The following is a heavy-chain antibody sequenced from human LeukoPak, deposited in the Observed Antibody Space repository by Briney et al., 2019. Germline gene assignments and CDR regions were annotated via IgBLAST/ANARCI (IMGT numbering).Heavy chain of an antibody. J-gene: IGHJ1*01. CDR2: IRGSGAST. D-gene: IGHD3-22*01. Sequence: PGGSLRLSCVASDSPFSSYAMSWVRQAPGKGLEWLAVIRGSGASTNYADSVKGRFTISRDNSKNTLYLQMNSLRAEDTAFYYCTKDLTVQIWLLGYDSWGQGTLVTVAS. CDR1: DSPFSSYA. V-gene: IGHV3-23*01. CDR3: TKDLTVQIWLLGYDS.